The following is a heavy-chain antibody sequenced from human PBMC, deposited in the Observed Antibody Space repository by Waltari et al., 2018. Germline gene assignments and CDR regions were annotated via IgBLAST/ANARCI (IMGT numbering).Heavy chain of an antibody. D-gene: IGHD3-22*01. CDR3: ARGYYDSSGYGLDY. Sequence: WVRQAPGQGLEWMGGIIPIFGTANYAQKFQGRVTITADESTSTAYMELSSLRSEDTAVYYCARGYYDSSGYGLDYWGQGTLVTVSS. V-gene: IGHV1-69*01. J-gene: IGHJ4*02. CDR2: IIPIFGTA.